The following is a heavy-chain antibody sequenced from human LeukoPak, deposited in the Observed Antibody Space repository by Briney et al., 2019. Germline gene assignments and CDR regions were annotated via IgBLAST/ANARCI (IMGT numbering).Heavy chain of an antibody. J-gene: IGHJ5*02. CDR2: ISWNRGSI. D-gene: IGHD1-14*01. Sequence: GGSLRLSCAASGFTFDDYAMHWVRQAPGKGLEWVSGISWNRGSIGYADSVKGRFTISRDNAKNSLYLQMNSLRAEDTALYYCAKDIGPTTGGWFDPWGQGTLVTVSS. CDR1: GFTFDDYA. V-gene: IGHV3-9*01. CDR3: AKDIGPTTGGWFDP.